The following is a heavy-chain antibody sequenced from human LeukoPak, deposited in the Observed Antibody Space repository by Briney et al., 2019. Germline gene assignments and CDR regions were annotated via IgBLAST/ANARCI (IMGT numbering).Heavy chain of an antibody. J-gene: IGHJ3*02. V-gene: IGHV4-4*08. Sequence: PSDTLSLTCTLSGRSIKVYHSIWIRQPPGKGLEWIGYIYSNESTEFKPSLKSRVTISAETSKNNFSLKLTSVTAADTAIYYCARRNDFHIWGQGTMVTVSS. CDR2: IYSNEST. CDR3: ARRNDFHI. CDR1: GRSIKVYH.